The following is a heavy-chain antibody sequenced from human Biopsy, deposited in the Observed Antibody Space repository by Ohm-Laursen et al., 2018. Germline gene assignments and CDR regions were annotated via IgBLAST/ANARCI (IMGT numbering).Heavy chain of an antibody. Sequence: PGTLSLTCTVSGSSIISSTTYYWAWLRQPPGKGLEWIGSIYNTETTFYNPSPKSRVTISVDTSTNQFSLKVSSVTAADTALYFCARHPTGFWFDPWGHGTLVTVSS. CDR1: GSSIISSTTYY. CDR3: ARHPTGFWFDP. V-gene: IGHV4-39*01. CDR2: IYNTETT. J-gene: IGHJ5*02.